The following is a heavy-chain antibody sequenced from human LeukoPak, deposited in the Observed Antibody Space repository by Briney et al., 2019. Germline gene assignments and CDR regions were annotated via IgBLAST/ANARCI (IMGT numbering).Heavy chain of an antibody. CDR3: ARELEMGTYYFDY. V-gene: IGHV4-59*12. CDR1: GGSISSYY. Sequence: SETLSLTCTVSGGSISSYYWSWIRQPPGKGLEWIGYIYYSGSTNYNPSLKSRVTISVDTSKNQFSLRLSSATAADTAVYYCARELEMGTYYFDYWGQGTLVTVSS. CDR2: IYYSGST. D-gene: IGHD5-24*01. J-gene: IGHJ4*02.